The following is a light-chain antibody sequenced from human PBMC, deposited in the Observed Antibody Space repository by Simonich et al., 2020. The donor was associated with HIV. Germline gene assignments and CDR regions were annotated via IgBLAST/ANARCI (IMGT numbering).Light chain of an antibody. CDR2: WAS. CDR3: QQYYITPHT. V-gene: IGKV4-1*01. Sequence: DIVMTQSPDSLAVSLGERATINCKSSQSVLYSSNNKNYLAWYQQKPGQPPKLLIYWASTRESGVPDRVRGSGSGTEFTLTISSLQAEDVAVYYCQQYYITPHTFGQGTKVEIK. CDR1: QSVLYSSNNKNY. J-gene: IGKJ1*01.